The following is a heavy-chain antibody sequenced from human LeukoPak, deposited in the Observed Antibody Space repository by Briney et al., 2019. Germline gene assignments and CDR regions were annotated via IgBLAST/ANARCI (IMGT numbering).Heavy chain of an antibody. V-gene: IGHV4-39*07. CDR3: AREDTAMPPVYYYGMDV. Sequence: SETLSLTCTVSGGSISSSSYYWGWIRQPPGKGLEWIGSIYYSGSTYYNPSLKSRVTISVDTSKNQFSLKLSSVTAADTAVYYCAREDTAMPPVYYYGMDVWGQGTTVTVSS. CDR1: GGSISSSSYY. CDR2: IYYSGST. J-gene: IGHJ6*02. D-gene: IGHD5-18*01.